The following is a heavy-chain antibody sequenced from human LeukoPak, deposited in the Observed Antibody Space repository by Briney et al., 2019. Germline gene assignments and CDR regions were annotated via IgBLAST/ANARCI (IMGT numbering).Heavy chain of an antibody. J-gene: IGHJ4*02. D-gene: IGHD4-17*01. Sequence: PSETLSLTCAVYGGSFIGYYWSWIRQPPGKGLEWIGEINHSGSTNYNPSLKSRVTISVDTSKNQFSLKLSSVTAADTAVYYCARARTTVTTYQFDYWGQGTLVTVSS. CDR3: ARARTTVTTYQFDY. V-gene: IGHV4-34*01. CDR2: INHSGST. CDR1: GGSFIGYY.